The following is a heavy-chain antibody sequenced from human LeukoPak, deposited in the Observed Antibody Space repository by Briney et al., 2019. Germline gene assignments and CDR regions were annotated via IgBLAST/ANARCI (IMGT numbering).Heavy chain of an antibody. J-gene: IGHJ6*03. CDR3: ASGGNLYYYYMDV. CDR1: GFTFGSYA. Sequence: GGSLRLSCAASGFTFGSYAMSWVRQAPGKGLEWVSAISGSGGSTYYADSVKGRFTISRDNSKNTLYLQMNSLRAEDTAVYYCASGGNLYYYYMDVWGKGTTVTVSS. V-gene: IGHV3-23*01. D-gene: IGHD4-23*01. CDR2: ISGSGGST.